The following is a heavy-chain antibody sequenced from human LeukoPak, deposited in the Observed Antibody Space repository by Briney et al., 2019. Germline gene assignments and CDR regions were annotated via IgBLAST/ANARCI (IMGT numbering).Heavy chain of an antibody. D-gene: IGHD3-16*01. J-gene: IGHJ3*02. CDR2: ISGSGGST. CDR3: VHYDYVRGAFDI. CDR1: GFTLSSYA. Sequence: PGGSLRLSCAASGFTLSSYAMSWVRQAPGQGLEWVSAISGSGGSTYYADSVKGRFTISRDNSKNTLYLQMNSLRAEDTAVYYCVHYDYVRGAFDIWGQGTMVTVSS. V-gene: IGHV3-23*01.